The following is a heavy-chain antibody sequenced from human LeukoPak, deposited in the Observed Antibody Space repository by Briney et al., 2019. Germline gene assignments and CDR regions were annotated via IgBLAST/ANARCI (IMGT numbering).Heavy chain of an antibody. V-gene: IGHV3-23*01. CDR3: ARRLVTAGITDFFDS. D-gene: IGHD2-2*01. J-gene: IGHJ4*02. CDR1: GFTFSDYS. Sequence: GGSLRLSCTASGFTFSDYSMSWVRQAPGAGLECVSANSPAGDSTTDADSVKGRFTISRDNSKSTLYLQMNGLTAEDTALYYCARRLVTAGITDFFDSWGQGTLVSVSS. CDR2: NSPAGDST.